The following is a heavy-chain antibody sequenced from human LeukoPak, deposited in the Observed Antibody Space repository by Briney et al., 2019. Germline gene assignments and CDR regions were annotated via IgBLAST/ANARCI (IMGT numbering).Heavy chain of an antibody. Sequence: SQTLSLTCTVSGGSISSYYWSWIRQPPGKGLEWIGYIYYSGSTNYNPSLKSRVTISVDTSKNQFSLKLSSVTAADTAVYYCANYGPFGPFDYWGQGTLVTVSS. V-gene: IGHV4-59*08. CDR1: GGSISSYY. J-gene: IGHJ4*02. CDR2: IYYSGST. CDR3: ANYGPFGPFDY. D-gene: IGHD3-16*01.